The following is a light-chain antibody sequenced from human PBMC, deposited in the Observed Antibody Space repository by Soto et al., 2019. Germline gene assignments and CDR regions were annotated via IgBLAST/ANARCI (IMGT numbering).Light chain of an antibody. CDR1: QSVSSN. CDR2: GTS. V-gene: IGKV3-15*01. J-gene: IGKJ2*01. CDR3: QQYKSWSPLYT. Sequence: IIMTQSPATLSGSPGERATLSCRASQSVSSNLAWYRQRPRQAPRLLIYGTSTMATGIPDGFSGSGSGTEFSLLISRLPSEDFSVCYCQQYKSWSPLYT.